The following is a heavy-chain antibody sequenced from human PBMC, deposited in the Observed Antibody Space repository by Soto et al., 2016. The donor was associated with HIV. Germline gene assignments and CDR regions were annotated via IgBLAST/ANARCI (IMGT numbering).Heavy chain of an antibody. Sequence: EVQLVESGGGLVQPGGSLRLSCAASEFTVSSNYISWVRQAPGKGLEWVSLIYSGGRTYYADSVKGRFTISRDSSKNTLYLQMNSLRAEDTAVYYCARDAGYSSGWGFDYWGQGTLVSVSS. V-gene: IGHV3-66*01. CDR1: EFTVSSNY. CDR3: ARDAGYSSGWGFDY. D-gene: IGHD6-19*01. J-gene: IGHJ4*02. CDR2: IYSGGRT.